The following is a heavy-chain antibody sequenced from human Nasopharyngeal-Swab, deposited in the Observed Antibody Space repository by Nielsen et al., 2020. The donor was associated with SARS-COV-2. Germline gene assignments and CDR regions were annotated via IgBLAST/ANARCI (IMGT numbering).Heavy chain of an antibody. J-gene: IGHJ6*03. CDR1: GGSISSYY. CDR2: IYYSGST. Sequence: SETLSLTCTVSGGSISSYYWSWIRQPPGKGLEWIGYIYYSGSTNYNPSLKSRVTISVDTSKNQFSLKLSSVTAADTAVYYCAREGYYYDRSGPRGGYYYYYMDVWGKGTTVTVSS. CDR3: AREGYYYDRSGPRGGYYYYYMDV. V-gene: IGHV4-59*01. D-gene: IGHD3-22*01.